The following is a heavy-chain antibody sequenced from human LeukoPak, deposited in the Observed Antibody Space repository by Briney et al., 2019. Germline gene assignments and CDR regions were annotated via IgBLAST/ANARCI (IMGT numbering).Heavy chain of an antibody. CDR1: GFTFSSYA. CDR2: ISGSGGST. D-gene: IGHD3-10*01. J-gene: IGHJ3*02. CDR3: AKGPLNRRYGSGKAFDI. V-gene: IGHV3-23*01. Sequence: GGSLRLSCAASGFTFSSYAMSWVRQAPGKGLEWVSAISGSGGSTYYADSVKGRFTISRGNSKNTLYLQMNSLRAEDTAVYYCAKGPLNRRYGSGKAFDIWGQGTMVTVSS.